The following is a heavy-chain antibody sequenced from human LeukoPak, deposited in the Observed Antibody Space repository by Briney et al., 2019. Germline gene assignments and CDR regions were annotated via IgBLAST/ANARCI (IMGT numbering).Heavy chain of an antibody. CDR3: ARRWFGTDAAFDI. Sequence: ASVKVSCKASGYTFTGYYMHWVRQAPGQGPEWLGWIYPNSGGTNYAQKLQGRVTMTRDTSITTAYMELSRLRSDDTAVYYCARRWFGTDAAFDIWGQGTVVTVSS. CDR2: IYPNSGGT. J-gene: IGHJ3*02. CDR1: GYTFTGYY. D-gene: IGHD3-10*01. V-gene: IGHV1-2*02.